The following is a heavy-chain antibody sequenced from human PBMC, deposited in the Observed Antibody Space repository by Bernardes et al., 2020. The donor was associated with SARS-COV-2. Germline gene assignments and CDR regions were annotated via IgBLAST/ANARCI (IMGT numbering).Heavy chain of an antibody. V-gene: IGHV4-34*01. D-gene: IGHD3-10*01. CDR3: ARGNDYHSGTFYKSYGLDV. CDR1: GGSFSAYY. Sequence: TLSLTCAVYGGSFSAYYWSWIRQPPGKGLEWIGEISHSGSTNYNPSLKSRVTISVDTSKNQFSLKVSSVTAADTAVYYCARGNDYHSGTFYKSYGLDVWGQGTTVTVSS. J-gene: IGHJ6*02. CDR2: ISHSGST.